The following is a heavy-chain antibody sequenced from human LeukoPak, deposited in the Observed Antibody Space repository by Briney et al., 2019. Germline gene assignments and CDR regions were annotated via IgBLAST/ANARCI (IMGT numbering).Heavy chain of an antibody. D-gene: IGHD6-13*01. V-gene: IGHV3-21*01. CDR1: GFTFSSYS. J-gene: IGHJ4*02. CDR3: ARTATDTGEFDY. CDR2: ISSSSSSI. Sequence: PGGSLRLSCAASGFTFSSYSMNWVRQAPGKGLECVSSISSSSSSIYYADSVKGRFTISRDDAKNSLYLQMNGLRAEDTAVYYCARTATDTGEFDYWGQGTLVTVSS.